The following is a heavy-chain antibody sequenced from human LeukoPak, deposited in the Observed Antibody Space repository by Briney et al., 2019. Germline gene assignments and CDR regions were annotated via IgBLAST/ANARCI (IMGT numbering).Heavy chain of an antibody. D-gene: IGHD3-22*01. CDR2: IYTCGST. CDR1: GGSISSYY. Sequence: SETLSLTCTVSGGSISSYYWSWIRQPAGKGLEWIGRIYTCGSTNYNPSLKSRVTMSVDTSKNQFSLKLSSVTAADTAVYYCARDLNYYDSSGYSYYYYYMDVWGKGTTVTVSS. V-gene: IGHV4-4*07. CDR3: ARDLNYYDSSGYSYYYYYMDV. J-gene: IGHJ6*03.